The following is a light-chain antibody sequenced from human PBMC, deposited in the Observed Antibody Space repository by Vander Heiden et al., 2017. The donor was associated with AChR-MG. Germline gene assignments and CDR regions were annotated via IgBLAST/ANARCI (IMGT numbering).Light chain of an antibody. J-gene: IGLJ2*01. CDR2: GNN. CDR3: QSFDIRLSAVG. V-gene: IGLV1-40*01. CDR1: SSNSGSTFD. Sequence: QSVLTQPLSVSVAPGQRVNISCIRSSSNSGSTFDVHWYQQLPGAARKLRIYGNNNRPSGVPDRFSGSKSGTSASLAITGLQAEDEADYYCQSFDIRLSAVGFGGGTKLTVL.